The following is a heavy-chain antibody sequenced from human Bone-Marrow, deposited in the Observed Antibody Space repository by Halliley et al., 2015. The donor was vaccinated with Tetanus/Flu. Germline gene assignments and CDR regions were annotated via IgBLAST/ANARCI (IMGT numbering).Heavy chain of an antibody. V-gene: IGHV3-66*04. CDR2: SGGGST. CDR3: ARLGYSYGSPVPYYFDY. J-gene: IGHJ4*01. D-gene: IGHD5-18*01. Sequence: SGGGSTFSADAVKGSFTISRDNSQNTVYLQMNNLGAGDTAVYFCARLGYSYGSPVPYYFDYWGHGSLVTVSS.